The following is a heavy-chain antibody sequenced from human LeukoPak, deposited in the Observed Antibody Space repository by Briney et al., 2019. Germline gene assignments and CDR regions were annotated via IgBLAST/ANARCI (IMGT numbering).Heavy chain of an antibody. J-gene: IGHJ4*02. CDR2: IYYSGST. CDR3: AREPYGSGPTIGGGYFDY. D-gene: IGHD3-10*01. V-gene: IGHV4-59*01. CDR1: GGSISSYY. Sequence: SETLSLTCTVSGGSISSYYWSWIRQPPGKGLEWIGYIYYSGSTNHNPSLKSRVTISVDTSKNQFSLKLSSVTAADTAVYYCAREPYGSGPTIGGGYFDYWGQGTLVTVSS.